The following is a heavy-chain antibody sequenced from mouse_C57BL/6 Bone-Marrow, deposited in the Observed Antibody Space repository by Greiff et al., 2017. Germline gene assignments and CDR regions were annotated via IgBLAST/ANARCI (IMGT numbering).Heavy chain of an antibody. CDR2: FYPGSGSI. J-gene: IGHJ4*01. D-gene: IGHD1-1*01. CDR3: ARHDHYGSSYEAMDY. Sequence: QVHVKQSGAELVKPGASVKLSCKASGYTFTEYTIHWVKQRSGQGLEWIGWFYPGSGSIKYNEKFKDKATLTADKSSRTVYMELSRLTSEDSAVYFCARHDHYGSSYEAMDYWGQGTSVTVSS. CDR1: GYTFTEYT. V-gene: IGHV1-62-2*01.